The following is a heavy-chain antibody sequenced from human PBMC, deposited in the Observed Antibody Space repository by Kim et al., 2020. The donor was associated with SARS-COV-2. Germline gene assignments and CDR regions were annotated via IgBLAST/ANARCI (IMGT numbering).Heavy chain of an antibody. Sequence: SETLSLTCTVSGGSISSSSYYWGWIRQPPGKGLEWIGSIYYSGSTYYNPSLKSRVTISVDTSKNQFSLKLSSVTAADTAVYYCARAPFITMIVVAQGYYYGMDVWGQGTTVTVSS. D-gene: IGHD3-22*01. CDR1: GGSISSSSYY. V-gene: IGHV4-39*01. CDR2: IYYSGST. CDR3: ARAPFITMIVVAQGYYYGMDV. J-gene: IGHJ6*02.